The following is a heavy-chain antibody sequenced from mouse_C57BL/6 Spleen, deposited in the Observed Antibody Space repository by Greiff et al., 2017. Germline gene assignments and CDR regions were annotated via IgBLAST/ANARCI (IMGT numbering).Heavy chain of an antibody. V-gene: IGHV1-26*01. CDR2: INPNNGGT. CDR1: GYTFTDYY. J-gene: IGHJ2*01. CDR3: ARDSNYVDYFDY. D-gene: IGHD2-5*01. Sequence: VQMQQSGPELVKPGASVKISCKASGYTFTDYYMNWVKQSHGKSLEWIGDINPNNGGTSYNQKFKGKATLTVDKSSSTAYMELRSLTSEDSAVYYCARDSNYVDYFDYWGQGTTLTVSS.